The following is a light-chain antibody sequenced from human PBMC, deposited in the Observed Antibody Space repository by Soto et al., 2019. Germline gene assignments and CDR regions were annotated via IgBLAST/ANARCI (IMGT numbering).Light chain of an antibody. CDR2: AAA. V-gene: IGKV1D-16*01. CDR3: QHYNSYSEA. J-gene: IGKJ1*01. Sequence: DIQMTQSPSSVSASVGDRVTITCRASQGIGRWLAWYQQKPGKAPKLLISAAASLQSGVPSRFRGSGSGTEFTLTISSLQPDDFATYYCQHYNSYSEAFGQGTKV. CDR1: QGIGRW.